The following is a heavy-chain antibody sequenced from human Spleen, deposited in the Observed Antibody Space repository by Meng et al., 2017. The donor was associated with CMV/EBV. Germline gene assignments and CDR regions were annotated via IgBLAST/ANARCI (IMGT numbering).Heavy chain of an antibody. CDR3: ARNDFWSGFSTFDY. CDR1: GFTFSSYW. D-gene: IGHD3-3*01. J-gene: IGHJ4*02. Sequence: GESLKISCAASGFTFSSYWMSWVRQAPGKGLEWVANIKQDGSEKYYVDSVKGRFTISRDNAKNSLYLQMNNPRAEDTAVYYCARNDFWSGFSTFDYWGQGTLVTVSS. V-gene: IGHV3-7*01. CDR2: IKQDGSEK.